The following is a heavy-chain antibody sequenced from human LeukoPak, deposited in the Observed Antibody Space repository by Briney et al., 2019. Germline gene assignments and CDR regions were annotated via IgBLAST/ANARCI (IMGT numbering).Heavy chain of an antibody. V-gene: IGHV1-69*01. D-gene: IGHD3-3*01. CDR2: IIPIFGTA. CDR1: GGTFSSYA. J-gene: IGHJ6*04. Sequence: GSSVKVSCKASGGTFSSYAISWVRQAPGQGLEWMGGIIPIFGTANYAQRFQGRVTITADESTSTAYMEPSSLRSEDTAVYYCARDRGVATIYGMDVWGKGTTVTVSS. CDR3: ARDRGVATIYGMDV.